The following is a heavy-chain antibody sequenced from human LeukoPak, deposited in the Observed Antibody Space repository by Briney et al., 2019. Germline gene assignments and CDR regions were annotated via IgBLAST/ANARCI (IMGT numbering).Heavy chain of an antibody. V-gene: IGHV1-69*13. D-gene: IGHD3-22*01. Sequence: SVKVSCKASGGTFSSYAISWVRQAPGQGLEWMGGIIPIFGTANYAQKFQGRVTITADESTSTAYMELSSLRSEDTAVYYCARGDNYYDSSGSDYWGQGTLVTVSS. CDR3: ARGDNYYDSSGSDY. CDR1: GGTFSSYA. J-gene: IGHJ4*02. CDR2: IIPIFGTA.